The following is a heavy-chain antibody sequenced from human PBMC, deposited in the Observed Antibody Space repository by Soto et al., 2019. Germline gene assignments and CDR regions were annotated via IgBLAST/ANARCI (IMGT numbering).Heavy chain of an antibody. Sequence: PGESLKISCKGSGYSFTTFWITWVRQMPGKGLEWMGTVDPRDSYTNYSPSFQGHVTISADKSISTAYLQWGSLKASDTAMYYCARHGGSSVTLYYYYGMDVWGQGTTVTVSS. J-gene: IGHJ6*02. D-gene: IGHD2-15*01. CDR1: GYSFTTFW. CDR2: VDPRDSYT. V-gene: IGHV5-10-1*01. CDR3: ARHGGSSVTLYYYYGMDV.